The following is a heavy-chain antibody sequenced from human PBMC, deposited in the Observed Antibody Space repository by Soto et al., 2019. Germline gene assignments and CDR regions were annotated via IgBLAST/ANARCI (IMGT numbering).Heavy chain of an antibody. CDR1: RSIFSGYG. Sequence: QVQLAESGGGVVQPGGSLRLSCAATRSIFSGYGMHWVRQSPGKGLAWVAVIWYDGSNTYYADSVKGRFSISRDNSNNMLYLQMNSLKAEDTAVYYCARDGIGGTPFRGFMDYWGQGTVVTVSS. D-gene: IGHD1-7*01. J-gene: IGHJ4*02. CDR3: ARDGIGGTPFRGFMDY. V-gene: IGHV3-33*01. CDR2: IWYDGSNT.